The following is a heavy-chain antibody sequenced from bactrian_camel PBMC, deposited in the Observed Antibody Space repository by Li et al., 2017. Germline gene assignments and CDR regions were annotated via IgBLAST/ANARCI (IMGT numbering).Heavy chain of an antibody. CDR1: GYTYDNC. J-gene: IGHJ4*01. CDR3: NVGLCGTWPPGQDNY. V-gene: IGHV3S36*01. Sequence: VQLVESGGGSVQAGEPLRLSCVASGYTYDNCWGWFRQAPGKEREEVANIYSGGGSTYYVDSVKGRFTISQDSAKNANAVSLEMNSLKPEDTATYFCNVGLCGTWPPGQDNYWGHGTQVTVS. D-gene: IGHD2*01. CDR2: IYSGGGST.